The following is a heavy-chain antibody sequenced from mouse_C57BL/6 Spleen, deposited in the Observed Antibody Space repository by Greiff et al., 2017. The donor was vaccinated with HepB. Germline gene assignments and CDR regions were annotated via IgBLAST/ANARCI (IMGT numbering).Heavy chain of an antibody. CDR1: GYTFTEYT. CDR3: ARHEGYYYGPYYAMDY. CDR2: FYPGSGSI. V-gene: IGHV1-62-2*01. J-gene: IGHJ4*01. Sequence: QVQLKESGAELVKPGASVKLSCKASGYTFTEYTIHWVKQRSGQGLEWIGWFYPGSGSIKYNEKFKDKATLTADKSSSTVYMEHSRLTSEDSAVYFCARHEGYYYGPYYAMDYWGQGTSVTVSS. D-gene: IGHD1-1*01.